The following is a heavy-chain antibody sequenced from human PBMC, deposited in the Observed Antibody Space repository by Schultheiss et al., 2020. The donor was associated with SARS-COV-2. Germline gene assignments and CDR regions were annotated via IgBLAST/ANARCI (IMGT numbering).Heavy chain of an antibody. V-gene: IGHV1-8*01. CDR2: MNPNSGNT. D-gene: IGHD6-19*01. CDR3: ARDPPAYSSGWYDY. Sequence: ASVKVSCKASGYTFTSYDINWVRQATGQGLEWMGWMNPNSGNTGYAQKLQGRVTMTTDTSTSTAYMELRSLRSDDTAVYYCARDPPAYSSGWYDYWGQGTLVTVSS. J-gene: IGHJ4*02. CDR1: GYTFTSYD.